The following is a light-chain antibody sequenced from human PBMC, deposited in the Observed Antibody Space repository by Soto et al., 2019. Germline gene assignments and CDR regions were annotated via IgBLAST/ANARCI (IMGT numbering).Light chain of an antibody. CDR3: SSYTSSSTDV. CDR2: DVS. J-gene: IGLJ1*01. Sequence: QSALTQPASVSGSPGQSIAISCTGTSSDVGAYNSVSWYQQHPGRAPKLMIHDVSDRPSGVSNRFSGSKSGNTASLTISGLQAEDEADYYCSSYTSSSTDVFGTGTQLTVL. CDR1: SSDVGAYNS. V-gene: IGLV2-14*03.